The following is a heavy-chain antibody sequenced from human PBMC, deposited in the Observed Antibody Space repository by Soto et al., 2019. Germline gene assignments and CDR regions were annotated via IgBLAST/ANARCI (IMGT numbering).Heavy chain of an antibody. V-gene: IGHV3-48*03. CDR3: ARSGIRGCSTVSAFLLNRASDL. Sequence: GKGLEWVSYISTSGSTMYYADSVKGRFTISRDNAKNSLYLQMKSLRAEDTAVYFRARSGIRGCSTVSAFLLNRASDL. J-gene: IGHJ2*01. D-gene: IGHD6-13*01. CDR2: ISTSGSTM.